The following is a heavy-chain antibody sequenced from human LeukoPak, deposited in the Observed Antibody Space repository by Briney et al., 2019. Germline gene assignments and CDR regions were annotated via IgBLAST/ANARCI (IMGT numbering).Heavy chain of an antibody. CDR3: ARGGPRYCSGGSCYSFYYGMDV. CDR1: GGSISSYY. J-gene: IGHJ6*02. D-gene: IGHD2-15*01. Sequence: SETLSLTCTVSGGSISSYYWRWIRQTPGKGLEWIGDVYYSGSTNYNPSLKGRVIISLDTSKKQFSLTLSSVTAADTATYYCARGGPRYCSGGSCYSFYYGMDVWGQGTTVTVSS. V-gene: IGHV4-59*01. CDR2: VYYSGST.